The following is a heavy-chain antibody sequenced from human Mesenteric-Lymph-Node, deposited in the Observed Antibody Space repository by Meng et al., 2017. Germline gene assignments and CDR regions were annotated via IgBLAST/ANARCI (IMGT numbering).Heavy chain of an antibody. J-gene: IGHJ4*02. D-gene: IGHD3-10*01. Sequence: GESLKISCAASGFTFSNYIINWVRQAPGKGLEWVSGISTSGESTYYADSVKGRFTISRDNSKNTLYLQMNSLRDDDTAVYYCAKRSWGGEYYFDYWVLGTLVPSPQ. CDR1: GFTFSNYI. CDR3: AKRSWGGEYYFDY. V-gene: IGHV3-23*01. CDR2: ISTSGEST.